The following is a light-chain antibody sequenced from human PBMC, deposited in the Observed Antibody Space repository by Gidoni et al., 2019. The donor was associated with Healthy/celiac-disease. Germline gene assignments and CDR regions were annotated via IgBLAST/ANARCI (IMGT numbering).Light chain of an antibody. V-gene: IGLV1-40*01. CDR3: QSYDSSLSGSNWV. CDR2: GNS. CDR1: SSNIGAGYD. Sequence: QSVLTQPPSVSGAPGPRVTISCTGSSSNIGAGYDVHWYQQLPGTAPKLLIYGNSNRPSGVPDRFSGSKSGTSASLASTGLQAEDEADYYCQSYDSSLSGSNWVFGGGTKLTVL. J-gene: IGLJ3*02.